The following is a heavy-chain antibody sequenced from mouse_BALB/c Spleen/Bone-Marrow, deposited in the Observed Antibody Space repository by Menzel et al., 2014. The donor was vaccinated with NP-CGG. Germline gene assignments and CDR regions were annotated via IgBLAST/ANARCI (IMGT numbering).Heavy chain of an antibody. CDR1: GYTFTDYA. CDR2: INTYSGNT. V-gene: IGHV1-67*01. CDR3: ARSYYGSSQPFDY. Sequence: VHLVESGPELVRPGVSVKISCKGSGYTFTDYAMHWVKQSHAKSLEWIGVINTYSGNTNYNQKFKGKATMTVDKSSSTAYMELARLTSEDSAIYYCARSYYGSSQPFDYWGQGTTLTVSS. D-gene: IGHD1-1*01. J-gene: IGHJ2*01.